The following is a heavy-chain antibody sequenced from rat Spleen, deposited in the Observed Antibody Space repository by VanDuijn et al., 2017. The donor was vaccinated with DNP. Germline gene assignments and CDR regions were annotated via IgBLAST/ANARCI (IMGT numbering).Heavy chain of an antibody. CDR1: GFTFSDYY. V-gene: IGHV5-29*01. CDR2: ISDDGGST. Sequence: EVQLVGSDGGLVQPGRSLKVSCAASGFTFSDYYMAWVRQAPTKGLEWVATISDDGGSTYYRDSVKGRFTNSRGNAKSTLYLQMDSLRSEDTATYYCARRGTVMSFYYWGQGVMVTVSS. D-gene: IGHD1-12*01. CDR3: ARRGTVMSFYY. J-gene: IGHJ2*01.